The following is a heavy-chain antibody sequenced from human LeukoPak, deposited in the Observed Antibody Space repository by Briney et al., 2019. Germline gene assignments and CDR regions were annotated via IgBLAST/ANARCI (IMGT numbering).Heavy chain of an antibody. CDR1: GFTFSDAW. Sequence: GGSLRLSCAASGFTFSDAWMSWVRQAPGKGLEWVGRIKSKTDGGTTDYAAPVKGRFTISRDDSKNTLYLQMNSLKTEDTAVYYCTTDPSGWYFFDYWGQGTLVTVSS. CDR3: TTDPSGWYFFDY. D-gene: IGHD6-19*01. CDR2: IKSKTDGGTT. J-gene: IGHJ4*02. V-gene: IGHV3-15*01.